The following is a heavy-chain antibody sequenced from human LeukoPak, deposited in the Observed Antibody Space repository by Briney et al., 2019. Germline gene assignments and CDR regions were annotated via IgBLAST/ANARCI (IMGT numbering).Heavy chain of an antibody. J-gene: IGHJ4*02. CDR1: GGPISSYY. V-gene: IGHV4-59*12. CDR3: ARGQGTVTTH. Sequence: SETLSLTCTVSGGPISSYYWSWIRQPPGKGLEWIGYIHYSGSTNYNPSLQSRVTISVDTSKNQFSLKLSSVTAAGTAVYYCARGQGTVTTHWGQGTLVTVSS. CDR2: IHYSGST. D-gene: IGHD4-17*01.